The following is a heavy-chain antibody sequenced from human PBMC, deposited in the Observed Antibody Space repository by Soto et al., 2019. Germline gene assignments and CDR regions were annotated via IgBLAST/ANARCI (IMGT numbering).Heavy chain of an antibody. CDR3: ARDRGYSSSCIDY. Sequence: PGGSLRLSCAASGFTFSSYGMHWVRQAPGKGLEWVAVIWYDGSNKYYADSVKGRFTISRDNSKNTLYLQMNSLRAEDTAVYYCARDRGYSSSCIDYWGQGTQVTVSS. CDR1: GFTFSSYG. V-gene: IGHV3-33*01. CDR2: IWYDGSNK. J-gene: IGHJ4*02. D-gene: IGHD6-6*01.